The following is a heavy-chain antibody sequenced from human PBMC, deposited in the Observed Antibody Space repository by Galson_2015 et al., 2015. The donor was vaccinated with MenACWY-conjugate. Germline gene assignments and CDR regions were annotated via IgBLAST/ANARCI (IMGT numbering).Heavy chain of an antibody. D-gene: IGHD1-7*01. V-gene: IGHV1-18*04. CDR2: ISADNGNR. CDR1: SYTFPSNG. Sequence: SVKVSCKASSYTFPSNGISWVRQAPGQGLEWMGWISADNGNRNYAQKFQGRVTMTTDTSTTTAYMELMSLRSDDTAVYYCATDNAAQPGITAWFDPWGQGTLVTVSS. CDR3: ATDNAAQPGITAWFDP. J-gene: IGHJ5*02.